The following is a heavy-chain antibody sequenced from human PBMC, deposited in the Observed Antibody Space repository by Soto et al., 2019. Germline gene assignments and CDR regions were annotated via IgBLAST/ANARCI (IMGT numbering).Heavy chain of an antibody. CDR1: GFTFSSYS. J-gene: IGHJ4*02. V-gene: IGHV3-48*02. D-gene: IGHD3-22*01. CDR3: ARGSIRITMIGLDY. Sequence: GGSLRLSCAASGFTFSSYSMNWVRQAPGKGLEWVSYISSSSSTIYYADSVKGRFTISRDNAKNSLYLQMNSLRDEDTAVYYCARGSIRITMIGLDYWGQGTLVTVS. CDR2: ISSSSSTI.